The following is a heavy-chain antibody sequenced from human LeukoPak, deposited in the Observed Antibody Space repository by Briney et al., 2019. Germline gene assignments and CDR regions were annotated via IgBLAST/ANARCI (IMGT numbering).Heavy chain of an antibody. J-gene: IGHJ4*02. D-gene: IGHD3-3*01. CDR3: ARDHGGAGIWSGYYVVDY. V-gene: IGHV1-18*01. CDR1: GYTFTSYG. Sequence: WASVKVSCKASGYTFTSYGISWVRQAPGQGLEWMGWISAYNGNTNYAQKLQGRVTMTTDTSTSTAYMELRSLRSDDTAVYYCARDHGGAGIWSGYYVVDYWGQGTLVTVSS. CDR2: ISAYNGNT.